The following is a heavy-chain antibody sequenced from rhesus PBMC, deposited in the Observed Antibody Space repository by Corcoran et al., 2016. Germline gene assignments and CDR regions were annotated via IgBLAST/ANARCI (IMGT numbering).Heavy chain of an antibody. V-gene: IGHV4S2*01. CDR1: GASFSSTN. Sequence: QVQLQESGPGLVKPSETLPLTCAVSGASFSSTNWSWIRQAPGKGLEWIGRIYGSGGSTDYNPSLKGRVTISIDTSKNQFSLKLSSVTAADTAVYYCATKREYSSGGFDYWGQGVLVTVSS. CDR2: IYGSGGST. D-gene: IGHD6-31*01. CDR3: ATKREYSSGGFDY. J-gene: IGHJ4*01.